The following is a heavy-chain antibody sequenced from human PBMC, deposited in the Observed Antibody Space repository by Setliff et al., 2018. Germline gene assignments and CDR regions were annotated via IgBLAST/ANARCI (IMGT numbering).Heavy chain of an antibody. CDR3: ARGYCSSPSCFFAGWFDP. D-gene: IGHD2-2*01. V-gene: IGHV4-34*01. CDR1: GASINRDY. CDR2: INHSGSA. J-gene: IGHJ5*02. Sequence: SETLSLTCSVSGASINRDYWNWIRQPPGKGLEWIGEINHSGSANYSPSLKSRVTISVDTSKNQFSLKLTSVTAADTAVYYCARGYCSSPSCFFAGWFDPWGQGTLVTVSS.